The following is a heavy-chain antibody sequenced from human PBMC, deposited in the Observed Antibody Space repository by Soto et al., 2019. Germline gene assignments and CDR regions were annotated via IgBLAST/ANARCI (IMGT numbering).Heavy chain of an antibody. V-gene: IGHV3-23*01. Sequence: PGGSLRLSCAASGFTFSSYAMSWVRQAPGKGLEWVSAISGSGGSTYYADSVKGRFTISRDNSKNTLYLQMNSLRAEDTAVYYCAKAKRNITIFGVVSDYYYGMDVWGQGTTVTVSS. CDR1: GFTFSSYA. J-gene: IGHJ6*02. D-gene: IGHD3-3*01. CDR3: AKAKRNITIFGVVSDYYYGMDV. CDR2: ISGSGGST.